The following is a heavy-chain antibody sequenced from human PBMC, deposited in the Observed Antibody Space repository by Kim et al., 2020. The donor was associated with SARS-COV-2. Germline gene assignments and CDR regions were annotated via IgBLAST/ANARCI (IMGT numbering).Heavy chain of an antibody. V-gene: IGHV3-30*04. D-gene: IGHD3-9*01. Sequence: GGSLRLSCAASGFTFSSYAMHWVRQAPGKGLEWVAVISYDGSNKYYADSVKGRFTISRDNSKNTLYLQMNSLRAEDTAVYYCARDAEVLRYFDWLEP. CDR2: ISYDGSNK. CDR1: GFTFSSYA. CDR3: ARDAEVLRYFDWLEP. J-gene: IGHJ5*02.